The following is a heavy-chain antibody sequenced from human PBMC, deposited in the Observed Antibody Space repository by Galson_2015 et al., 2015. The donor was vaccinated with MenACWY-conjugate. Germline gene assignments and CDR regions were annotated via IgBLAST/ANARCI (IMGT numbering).Heavy chain of an antibody. J-gene: IGHJ4*02. V-gene: IGHV5-51*01. D-gene: IGHD2-21*01. CDR3: SRATCAHGRSLDY. CDR2: IYPGDSDT. CDR1: GYSFTNYW. Sequence: QSGAEVKKPGESLKTSCKGSGYSFTNYWIGWVRQMPGKGLEWMGIIYPGDSDTRYSPSFQGQVTISADKSINTAYVQWSSLKASHCALYDDSRATCAHGRSLDYCGQATQVPVS.